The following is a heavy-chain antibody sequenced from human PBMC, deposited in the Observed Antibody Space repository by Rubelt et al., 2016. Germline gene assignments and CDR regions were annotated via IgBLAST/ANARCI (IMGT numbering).Heavy chain of an antibody. J-gene: IGHJ4*02. D-gene: IGHD3-10*01. V-gene: IGHV3-48*01. Sequence: VRQAPGKGLEWVSYISSSSSTIYYADSVKGRFTISRDNAKNSLYLQMNSLRAEDTAVYYCARSGGWFGADYWGQGTLVTVSS. CDR2: ISSSSSTI. CDR3: ARSGGWFGADY.